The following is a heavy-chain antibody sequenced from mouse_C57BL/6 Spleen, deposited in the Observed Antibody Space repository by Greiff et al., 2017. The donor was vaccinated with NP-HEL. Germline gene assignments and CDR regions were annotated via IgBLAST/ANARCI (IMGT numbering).Heavy chain of an antibody. Sequence: QVQLQQSGAELVRPGASVTLSCKASGYTFTDYEMHWVKQTPVHGLERIGAIDPETGGTAYNQKFKGKAILTADISSSTAYMELRSLTSEDSAVYDCTIYFYGSRIDYAMDYWGQGASVTVSS. CDR1: GYTFTDYE. J-gene: IGHJ4*01. CDR3: TIYFYGSRIDYAMDY. D-gene: IGHD1-1*01. CDR2: IDPETGGT. V-gene: IGHV1-15*01.